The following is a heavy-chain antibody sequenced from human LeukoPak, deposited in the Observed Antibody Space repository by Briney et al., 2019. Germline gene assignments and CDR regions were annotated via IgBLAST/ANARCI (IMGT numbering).Heavy chain of an antibody. CDR2: IIPIFGTA. CDR3: ARANGDYGSSYHWFDP. D-gene: IGHD4-17*01. V-gene: IGHV1-69*13. CDR1: GYTFSSYA. J-gene: IGHJ5*02. Sequence: ASVKVSCKTSGYTFSSYAISWVRQAPGQGLEWMGGIIPIFGTANYAQKFQGRVTITADESTSTAYMELSSLRSEDTAVYYCARANGDYGSSYHWFDPWGQGTLVTVSS.